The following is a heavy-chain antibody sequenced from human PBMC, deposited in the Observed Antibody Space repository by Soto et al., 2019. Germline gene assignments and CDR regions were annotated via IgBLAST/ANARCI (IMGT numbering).Heavy chain of an antibody. Sequence: SETLSLTCTVSGGSISSYYWSWIRQPPGKGLEWIGYIYYSGSTNYNPSLKSRVTISVDTSKNQFSLKLSSVTAADTAVYYCASHGYYALLIGYLQFYGMDVWGQGTTVTVSS. D-gene: IGHD3-9*01. V-gene: IGHV4-59*01. J-gene: IGHJ6*02. CDR3: ASHGYYALLIGYLQFYGMDV. CDR1: GGSISSYY. CDR2: IYYSGST.